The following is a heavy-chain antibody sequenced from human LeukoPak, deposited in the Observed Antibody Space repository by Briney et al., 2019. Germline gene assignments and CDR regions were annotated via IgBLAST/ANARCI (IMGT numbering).Heavy chain of an antibody. D-gene: IGHD3-3*01. CDR3: ARASPGDFWSGYSAGYFDY. CDR1: GGSISSYY. CDR2: IYYSGST. V-gene: IGHV4-59*01. J-gene: IGHJ4*02. Sequence: SETLSLTCTVSGGSISSYYWSWIRQPPGKGLEWIGYIYYSGSTNYNPSLKRRVTISVDTSKNQFSLKLSSVPAADTAVYYCARASPGDFWSGYSAGYFDYWGQGTLVTVSS.